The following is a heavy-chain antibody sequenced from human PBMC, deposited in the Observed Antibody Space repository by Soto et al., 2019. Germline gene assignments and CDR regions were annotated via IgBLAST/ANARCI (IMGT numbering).Heavy chain of an antibody. V-gene: IGHV3-23*01. CDR3: AKANEGTVTTPFRPYYYYYYGMDV. D-gene: IGHD4-17*01. CDR1: GFTFSSYA. J-gene: IGHJ6*02. CDR2: ISGSGGST. Sequence: EVQLLESGGGLVQPGGSLRLSCAASGFTFSSYAMSWVRQAPGKGLEWVSAISGSGGSTYYADSVKGRFTISRDNSKNTLYLQMNSLRAEDTAVYYCAKANEGTVTTPFRPYYYYYYGMDVWGQGTTVTVSS.